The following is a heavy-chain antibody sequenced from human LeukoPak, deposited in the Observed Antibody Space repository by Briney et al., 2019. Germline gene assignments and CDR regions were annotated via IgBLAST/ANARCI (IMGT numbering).Heavy chain of an antibody. CDR3: ATYPGLARMDV. D-gene: IGHD5-12*01. CDR1: GFTFDSYS. J-gene: IGHJ6*02. CDR2: MSSSSSYK. Sequence: PGGSLRLSCAASGFTFDSYSMYWVRQAPGKGLEWVSSMSSSSSYKYYADSVKGRFTISRDNAKNSMFLQMNSLRAEDTAVYYCATYPGLARMDVWGQGTTVTVSS. V-gene: IGHV3-21*01.